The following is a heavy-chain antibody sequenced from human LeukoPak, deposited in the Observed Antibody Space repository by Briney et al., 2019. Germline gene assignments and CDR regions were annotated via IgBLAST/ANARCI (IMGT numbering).Heavy chain of an antibody. J-gene: IGHJ4*02. V-gene: IGHV4-59*01. CDR2: IYHSGST. CDR3: ARGADMMIVPND. CDR1: GGPISSYY. Sequence: SETLSLTCTVSGGPISSYYWSWIRQPPGKGLEWIGYIYHSGSTNYNPSLKSRVTISVDTSKNQFSLKLSSVTAADTAVYYCARGADMMIVPNDWGQGTLVTVSS. D-gene: IGHD3-22*01.